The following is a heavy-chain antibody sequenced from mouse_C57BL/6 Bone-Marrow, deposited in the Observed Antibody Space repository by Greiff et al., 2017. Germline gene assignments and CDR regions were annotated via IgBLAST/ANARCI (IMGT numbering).Heavy chain of an antibody. V-gene: IGHV1-69*01. CDR1: GYTFTSYW. D-gene: IGHD1-1*01. Sequence: QVQLQQSGAELVMPGASVKLSCTASGYTFTSYWMHWVKQRPGQGLEWIGEIDPSDSYTNYTQKFKGKSTLTVDKSSSTAYMQLSSLTSEDSAVYYCAREGITTVVAHFDYWGQGTTLTVSS. CDR3: AREGITTVVAHFDY. J-gene: IGHJ2*01. CDR2: IDPSDSYT.